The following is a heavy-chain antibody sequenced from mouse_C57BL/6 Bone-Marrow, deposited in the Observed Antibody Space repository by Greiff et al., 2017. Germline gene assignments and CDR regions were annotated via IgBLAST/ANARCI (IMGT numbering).Heavy chain of an antibody. V-gene: IGHV1-55*01. CDR1: GYTFTSYW. D-gene: IGHD1-1*01. CDR3: AREGKFNTTGVPFDY. Sequence: QVQLQQPGAELVKPGASVKMSCKASGYTFTSYWIHWVKQRPGQGLEWIGDIYPGTGSTNYNEKFKSKATLTVDTSSSTAYMQLSSLTSEDSAVXYGAREGKFNTTGVPFDYWGQGTTLTVSS. J-gene: IGHJ2*01. CDR2: IYPGTGST.